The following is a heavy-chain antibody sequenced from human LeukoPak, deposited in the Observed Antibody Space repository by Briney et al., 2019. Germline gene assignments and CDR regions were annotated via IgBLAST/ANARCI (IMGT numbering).Heavy chain of an antibody. D-gene: IGHD3-16*01. Sequence: PGGSLRLSCVTSGFSFSTSAMSWVRQAPGKGLEWVSSINQGTTHIYYAGSVRGRFTISRDDARNSLYLQMSSLRADDTAFYYCARSRGDYERGYFDYWGQGTLVTVSS. CDR2: INQGTTHI. V-gene: IGHV3-21*01. CDR3: ARSRGDYERGYFDY. CDR1: GFSFSTSA. J-gene: IGHJ4*02.